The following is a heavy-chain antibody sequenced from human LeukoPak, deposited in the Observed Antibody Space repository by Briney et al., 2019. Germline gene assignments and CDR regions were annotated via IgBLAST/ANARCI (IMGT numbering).Heavy chain of an antibody. V-gene: IGHV3-64D*06. J-gene: IGHJ3*02. CDR1: GFTFSRYP. CDR3: VKAHGADAFDI. Sequence: GGSLRLSCSPSGFTFSRYPMYWVRHAPGEGLECISAISNNGGSASYAASVKGRFTISRDNSKNTLWLQMSSLRAEDTAVYSCVKAHGADAFDIWGQGTMVTVSS. CDR2: ISNNGGSA.